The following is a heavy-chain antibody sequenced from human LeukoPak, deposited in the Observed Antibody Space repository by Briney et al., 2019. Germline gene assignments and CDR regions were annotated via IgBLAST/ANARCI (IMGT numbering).Heavy chain of an antibody. CDR2: ISGSGGST. J-gene: IGHJ4*02. CDR3: AKVYDFWSGYPDY. CDR1: GFTFSSYA. D-gene: IGHD3-3*01. V-gene: IGHV3-23*01. Sequence: GGSLRLSCAASGFTFSSYAMSWVRQAPGKGLEWVSAISGSGGSTYYADSVKGRFTISRDNSKNTLYLQMNSLRAKDTAVYYCAKVYDFWSGYPDYWGQGTLVTVSS.